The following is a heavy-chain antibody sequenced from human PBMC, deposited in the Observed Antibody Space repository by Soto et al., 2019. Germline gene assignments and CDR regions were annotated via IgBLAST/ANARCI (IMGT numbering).Heavy chain of an antibody. D-gene: IGHD5-18*01. CDR2: ISAYNGNT. CDR1: GYTFTSYG. Sequence: QVQLVQSGAEVKKPGASVKVSCKASGYTFTSYGISWVRQAPGQGLEWMGWISAYNGNTNYAQKLQGRVTMTTDTSTTNAYMEMRSLRSDDTAVHYRATGRRGSAQLWSYYFDSWGQGTLVPVSS. V-gene: IGHV1-18*01. J-gene: IGHJ4*02. CDR3: ATGRRGSAQLWSYYFDS.